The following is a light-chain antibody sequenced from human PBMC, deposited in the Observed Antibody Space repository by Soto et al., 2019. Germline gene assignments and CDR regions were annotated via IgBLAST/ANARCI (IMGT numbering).Light chain of an antibody. J-gene: IGKJ1*01. CDR2: GVS. V-gene: IGKV3-15*01. CDR3: QQYDKWPPKT. Sequence: EIVMTQSPATLSLSPGERATLSCRASQSVDTNLAWYQQKPGQAPRLLIYGVSARATGIPARFSGSGSGTEFTLTISSLQSEDSAVYYCQQYDKWPPKTFGQGTKVDIK. CDR1: QSVDTN.